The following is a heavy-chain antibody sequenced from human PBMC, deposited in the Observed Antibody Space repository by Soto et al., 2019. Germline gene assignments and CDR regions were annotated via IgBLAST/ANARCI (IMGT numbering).Heavy chain of an antibody. D-gene: IGHD1-26*01. V-gene: IGHV3-30*18. CDR1: GFIFSNYV. CDR3: AKDRPVKARSGSLSS. CDR2: ISYDGSNK. J-gene: IGHJ5*02. Sequence: GGSLRLSWPASGFIFSNYVMHWVRQAPGKGLEWVAVISYDGSNKYYADSVKGRFTISRDNSKSTLYLQMNSLRAEDTTVYYCAKDRPVKARSGSLSSWGQGTLVTVSS.